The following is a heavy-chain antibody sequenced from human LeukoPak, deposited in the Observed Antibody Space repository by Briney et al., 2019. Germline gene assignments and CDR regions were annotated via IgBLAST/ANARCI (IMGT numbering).Heavy chain of an antibody. Sequence: ASVKVSCKVSGYTLTELSMHWVRQAPGKGLEWMGRFDPEDGETIYAQKFQGRVTMTRDTSISTAYMELSRLRSDDTAVYYCARGPHWDPHFDYWGRGTLVTVSS. CDR1: GYTLTELS. D-gene: IGHD7-27*01. V-gene: IGHV1-24*01. CDR2: FDPEDGET. J-gene: IGHJ4*02. CDR3: ARGPHWDPHFDY.